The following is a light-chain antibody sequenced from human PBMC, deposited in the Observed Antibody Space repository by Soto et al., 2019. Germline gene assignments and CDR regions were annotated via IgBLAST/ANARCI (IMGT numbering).Light chain of an antibody. CDR3: QQYGSSQLT. Sequence: EIVLTQSPGTLSLSPGERATLSCRASQSVSSSYLAWYQQKPGQAPRLRIYGASSRATGIPDRLSGSGSGTDFTLSISRLEPEDFAVYYCQQYGSSQLTFGGGTKVEIK. J-gene: IGKJ4*01. V-gene: IGKV3-20*01. CDR2: GAS. CDR1: QSVSSSY.